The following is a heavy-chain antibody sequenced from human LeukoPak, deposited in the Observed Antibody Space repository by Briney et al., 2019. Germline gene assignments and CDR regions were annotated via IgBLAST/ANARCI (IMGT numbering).Heavy chain of an antibody. CDR3: ARDQSRDLLVYHYHMDV. V-gene: IGHV1-18*01. Sequence: ALGKVCCKAVGYTFTSYGMSWGGEAPGHGLEWMGWISTYNGNTNFAQKLQGRVTMPTDTSTNTAYMELRSLRSDDTAVYYCARDQSRDLLVYHYHMDVWGQGTTVTVSS. CDR2: ISTYNGNT. CDR1: GYTFTSYG. D-gene: IGHD1-26*01. J-gene: IGHJ6*02.